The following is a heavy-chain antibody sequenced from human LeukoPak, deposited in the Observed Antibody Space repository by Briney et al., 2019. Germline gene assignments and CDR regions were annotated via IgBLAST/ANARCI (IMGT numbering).Heavy chain of an antibody. CDR1: GFTFSDYY. D-gene: IGHD6-13*01. CDR3: ARAGPSSSWHQFDY. J-gene: IGHJ4*02. CDR2: VSSGSSTI. Sequence: PGGSLRLSCAASGFTFSDYYVSWIRQAPGKALEWVSYVSSGSSTIYYADSVKGRFTVSRDNGKRSLYLHMNSLRAEDTAVYYCARAGPSSSWHQFDYWGQGTLVTVSS. V-gene: IGHV3-11*04.